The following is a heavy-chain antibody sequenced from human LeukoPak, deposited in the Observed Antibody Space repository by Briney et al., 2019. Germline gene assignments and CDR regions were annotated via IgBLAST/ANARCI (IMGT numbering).Heavy chain of an antibody. CDR2: INPNSGDT. V-gene: IGHV1-2*02. D-gene: IGHD2-2*02. J-gene: IGHJ6*03. Sequence: GASVKVSCKASGYTFTGYYFHWVRQAPGQGLEWLGWINPNSGDTHYAQKFLGRVTMTRDRSISTAYMELSSLRSDDTAVYYCARALDCSISSCYTGYYYYYMDVWGKGTTVTVSS. CDR1: GYTFTGYY. CDR3: ARALDCSISSCYTGYYYYYMDV.